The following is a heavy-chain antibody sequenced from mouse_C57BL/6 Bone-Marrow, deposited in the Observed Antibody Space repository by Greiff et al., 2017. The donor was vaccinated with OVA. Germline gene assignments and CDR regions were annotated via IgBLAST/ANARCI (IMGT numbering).Heavy chain of an antibody. CDR1: GFTFSSYG. Sequence: EVKLQESGGDLVKPGGSLKLSCAASGFTFSSYGMSWVRQTPDKRLEWVATISSGGSYTYYPDSVKGRFTISRDNAKNTLYLQMSSLKSEDTAMYYCARHGYYGSSPDYWGQGTTLTVSS. V-gene: IGHV5-6*01. D-gene: IGHD1-1*01. J-gene: IGHJ2*01. CDR2: ISSGGSYT. CDR3: ARHGYYGSSPDY.